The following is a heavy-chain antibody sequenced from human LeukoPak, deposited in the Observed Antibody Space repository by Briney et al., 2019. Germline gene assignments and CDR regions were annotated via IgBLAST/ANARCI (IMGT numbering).Heavy chain of an antibody. CDR1: GFAFSSYG. J-gene: IGHJ6*04. V-gene: IGHV3-48*04. CDR3: ARHYSTHYYDSSAYFGF. CDR2: IGGDFAPI. D-gene: IGHD3-22*01. Sequence: GGSLRLSCVASGFAFSSYGMNWVRQAPGKGLEWVSYIGGDFAPIYADSVKGRFTISRDNAKNSLYLQMNSLRAEDTALYYCARHYSTHYYDSSAYFGFWGKGTRVTVSS.